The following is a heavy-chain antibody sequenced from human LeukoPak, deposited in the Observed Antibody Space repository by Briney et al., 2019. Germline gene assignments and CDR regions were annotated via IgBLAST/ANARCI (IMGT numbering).Heavy chain of an antibody. CDR2: IVPMFGAT. CDR3: ARGSYSDYIFDY. J-gene: IGHJ4*02. Sequence: SVKVSCQASGGIFSSYGINWVRQAPGQGLEWMGRIVPMFGATNYAQKFQGRVTVTTDESTSTAYMELSSLRSEDTAVYYCARGSYSDYIFDYWGQGTLVTVSS. CDR1: GGIFSSYG. V-gene: IGHV1-69*05. D-gene: IGHD4-11*01.